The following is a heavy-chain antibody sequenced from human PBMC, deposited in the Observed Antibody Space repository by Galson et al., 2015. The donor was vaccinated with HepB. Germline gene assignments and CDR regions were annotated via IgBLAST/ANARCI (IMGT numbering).Heavy chain of an antibody. Sequence: SVKVSCKASGYTFTSHFIHWVRQAPGQGLEWMGIFNPGTGSTSYAQRFQGRVTMTRDTSTSTVYMELNSLRSEDTAVYYCARDILGFDSWGQGTLVTISS. CDR2: FNPGTGST. J-gene: IGHJ4*02. CDR1: GYTFTSHF. CDR3: ARDILGFDS. D-gene: IGHD2-2*02. V-gene: IGHV1-46*01.